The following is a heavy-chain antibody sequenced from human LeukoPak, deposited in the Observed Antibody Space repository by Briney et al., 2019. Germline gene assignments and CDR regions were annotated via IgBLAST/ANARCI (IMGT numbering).Heavy chain of an antibody. CDR3: ARDNSVRDEAWWFNP. CDR1: GGTFSSYA. V-gene: IGHV1-69*13. Sequence: SEKVSCKASGGTFSSYAISWVRQAPGQGLEWMGGIIPIFGTANYAQKFQGRVTITADESTSTAYMELSSLRSEDTAVYYCARDNSVRDEAWWFNPWGQGTLVTVSS. D-gene: IGHD5-24*01. J-gene: IGHJ5*02. CDR2: IIPIFGTA.